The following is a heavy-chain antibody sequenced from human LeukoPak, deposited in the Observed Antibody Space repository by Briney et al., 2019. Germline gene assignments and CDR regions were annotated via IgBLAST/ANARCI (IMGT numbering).Heavy chain of an antibody. Sequence: QTGGSLRLSCAASGFTFSSYGMSWVRQAPGKGLEWVSAISGSGGSTYYADSVKGRFTISRDNSKNTLYLQMNSLRAEDTAVYYCARVGPEKYYYMDVWGKGTTVTISS. D-gene: IGHD3-10*01. V-gene: IGHV3-23*01. J-gene: IGHJ6*03. CDR1: GFTFSSYG. CDR3: ARVGPEKYYYMDV. CDR2: ISGSGGST.